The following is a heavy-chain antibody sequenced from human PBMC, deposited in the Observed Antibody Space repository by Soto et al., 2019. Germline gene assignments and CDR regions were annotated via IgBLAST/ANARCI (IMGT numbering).Heavy chain of an antibody. J-gene: IGHJ4*02. Sequence: QVQLQQWGAGLLKPSETLSLTCAVYGGSFSGYYWSWIRQPPGKGLEWIGEINHSGSTNYNPSLKCRVALSVDTSKHQSSLKLSSVTAADTAVYYCARVRGWYPLDYWGQGTRVSGSS. CDR3: ARVRGWYPLDY. CDR1: GGSFSGYY. V-gene: IGHV4-34*01. CDR2: INHSGST. D-gene: IGHD6-19*01.